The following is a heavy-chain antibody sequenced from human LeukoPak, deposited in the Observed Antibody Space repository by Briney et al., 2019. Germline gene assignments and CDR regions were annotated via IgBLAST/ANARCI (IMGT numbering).Heavy chain of an antibody. CDR3: ASGYSSGWYSKGAEYFQH. CDR2: ISWNSGSI. Sequence: GGSLRLSCAASGFTFDDYAMHWVRQAPGKGLEWVSGISWNSGSIGYADSVKGRFTISRDNAKNSLYLQMNSLRAEDTAVYCCASGYSSGWYSKGAEYFQHWGQGTLVTVSS. D-gene: IGHD6-19*01. CDR1: GFTFDDYA. J-gene: IGHJ1*01. V-gene: IGHV3-9*01.